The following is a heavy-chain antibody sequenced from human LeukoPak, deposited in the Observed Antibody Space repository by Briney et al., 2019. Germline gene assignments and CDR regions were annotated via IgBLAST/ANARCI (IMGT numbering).Heavy chain of an antibody. CDR1: GFTFSSSG. Sequence: GGSLRLSCAASGFTFSSSGMHWVRQAPGKGLEWVSYISSSGSTIYYADSVKGRFTISRDNAKNSLYLQMNSLRAEDTAVYYCAREVDYYDRSRTGFDPWGRGTLVTVSS. CDR3: AREVDYYDRSRTGFDP. V-gene: IGHV3-48*04. J-gene: IGHJ5*02. D-gene: IGHD3-22*01. CDR2: ISSSGSTI.